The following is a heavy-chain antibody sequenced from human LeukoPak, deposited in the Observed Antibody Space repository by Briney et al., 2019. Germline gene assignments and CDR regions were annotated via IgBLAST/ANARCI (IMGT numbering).Heavy chain of an antibody. V-gene: IGHV4-59*01. Sequence: SETLSLTCAVYGGSISTYYWSWIRQPPGKGLEWIGYIYYIGSTNYNPSLKSRVTMSVDTSKNQFSLNLNSVTAADTAVYYCARVGTGNFDYWGQGTLVTVSS. D-gene: IGHD3-10*01. CDR3: ARVGTGNFDY. CDR1: GGSISTYY. CDR2: IYYIGST. J-gene: IGHJ4*02.